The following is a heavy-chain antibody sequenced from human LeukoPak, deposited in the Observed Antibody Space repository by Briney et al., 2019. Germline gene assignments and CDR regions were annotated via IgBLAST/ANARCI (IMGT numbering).Heavy chain of an antibody. J-gene: IGHJ3*02. Sequence: SETLSLTCTVSGGSVSSGSYYWSWIRQPPGKGLEWIGYIYYSGSTNYNPSLKSRVTISVDTSKNQFSLKLSSVTAADTAMYYCARDYCSSTSCNTFDIWGQGAMVTVSS. V-gene: IGHV4-61*01. CDR3: ARDYCSSTSCNTFDI. CDR2: IYYSGST. CDR1: GGSVSSGSYY. D-gene: IGHD2-2*01.